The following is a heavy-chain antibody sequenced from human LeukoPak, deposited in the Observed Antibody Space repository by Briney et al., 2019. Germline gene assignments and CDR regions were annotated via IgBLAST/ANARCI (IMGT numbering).Heavy chain of an antibody. CDR2: ISAYNGNT. D-gene: IGHD1-26*01. J-gene: IGHJ4*02. CDR3: ARSMRGMGATTGDFDY. V-gene: IGHV1-18*01. CDR1: GYTFTSYG. Sequence: ASVKVSFKASGYTFTSYGISWVRQAPGQGLEWMGWISAYNGNTNYSQKLQGRVTMTTDTSTSTAYMELRSLRSDDTAVYYCARSMRGMGATTGDFDYWGQGTLVTVSS.